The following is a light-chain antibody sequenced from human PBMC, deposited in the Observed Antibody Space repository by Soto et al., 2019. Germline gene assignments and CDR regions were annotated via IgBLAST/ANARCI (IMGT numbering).Light chain of an antibody. CDR1: QGISSY. CDR3: QQLNSYPNT. CDR2: AAS. V-gene: IGKV1-9*01. J-gene: IGKJ2*01. Sequence: DIQLTQSPSFLSASVGDRVTITCRASQGISSYLAWYQQKPGKAPKLLIYAASTLQSGVPSRFSGSGSGTEFTLTISSLQXXXXATYYCQQLNSYPNTFGQGTKLEI.